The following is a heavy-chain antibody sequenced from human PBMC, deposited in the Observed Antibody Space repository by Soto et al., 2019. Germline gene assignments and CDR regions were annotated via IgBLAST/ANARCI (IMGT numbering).Heavy chain of an antibody. V-gene: IGHV1-18*01. CDR1: GYTFTSYG. J-gene: IGHJ6*02. CDR2: ISAYNGNT. D-gene: IGHD6-6*01. Sequence: QVQLVQSGAEVKKPGASVKVSCKASGYTFTSYGISWVRQARGQGLEWMGWISAYNGNTNYAQKLQGRVTMTTDTSTSTAYMELRSLRSDDTAVYYCASVSIAARSYYGMDVWGQGTTVTVSS. CDR3: ASVSIAARSYYGMDV.